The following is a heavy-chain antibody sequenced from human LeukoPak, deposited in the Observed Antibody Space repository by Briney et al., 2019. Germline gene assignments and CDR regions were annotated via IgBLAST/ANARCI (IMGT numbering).Heavy chain of an antibody. CDR1: GYTLADLS. J-gene: IGHJ4*02. V-gene: IGHV1-24*01. CDR3: AAQRLTMLVVVMSFDY. CDR2: FDPENGET. D-gene: IGHD3-22*01. Sequence: GASVKVSCKVSGYTLADLSVHWVRQAPGKGLEWMGGFDPENGETVFVQKFQGRVTVTEDTSTDTVYMELSSLRSEDTAVYYCAAQRLTMLVVVMSFDYWGQGTLVTVSS.